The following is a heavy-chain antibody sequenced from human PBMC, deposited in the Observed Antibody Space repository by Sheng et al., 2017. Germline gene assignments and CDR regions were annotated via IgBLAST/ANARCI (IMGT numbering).Heavy chain of an antibody. J-gene: IGHJ4*02. CDR2: ITNSGGST. CDR3: AKHCIVGPTTGLDY. Sequence: EVQLVESGGRLVQPGESLRLSCAASGFTFGTYAMSWVRQAPGKGLEWVSTITNSGGSTYYADSVKGRFTISRDNSKNTLYVQMNSLRADDTALYYCAKHCIVGPTTGLDYWGQGTPVTVSS. D-gene: IGHD1-26*01. V-gene: IGHV3-23*04. CDR1: GFTFGTYA.